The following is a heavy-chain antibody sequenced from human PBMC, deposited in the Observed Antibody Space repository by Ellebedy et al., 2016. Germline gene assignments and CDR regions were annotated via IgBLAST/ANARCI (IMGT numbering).Heavy chain of an antibody. CDR2: ISSNGGST. D-gene: IGHD3-10*01. V-gene: IGHV3-64*01. CDR3: ARGVDNYYGSGSYFTL. J-gene: IGHJ4*02. CDR1: GFTFSSYA. Sequence: GGSLRLSCAASGFTFSSYAMHWVRQAPGKGLEYVSAISSNGGSTYYANSVKGRFTISRDNSKNTLYLQMGSLRAEDMAVYYCARGVDNYYGSGSYFTLWGQGTLVTVSS.